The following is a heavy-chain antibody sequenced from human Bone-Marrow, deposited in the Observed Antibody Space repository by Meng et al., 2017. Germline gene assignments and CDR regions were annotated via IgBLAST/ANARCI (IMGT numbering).Heavy chain of an antibody. Sequence: KVSCKGSGYIFSNFWIAWVRQGPGKGLEWMGIIYPGDSETRYSPSFQGQVTISADKSINTAYLQGSSLQASDTAIYYCARPGDYYDSTAYQGRGIDHWGRGALVTVSS. CDR2: IYPGDSET. V-gene: IGHV5-51*01. CDR3: ARPGDYYDSTAYQGRGIDH. D-gene: IGHD3-22*01. J-gene: IGHJ4*02. CDR1: GYIFSNFW.